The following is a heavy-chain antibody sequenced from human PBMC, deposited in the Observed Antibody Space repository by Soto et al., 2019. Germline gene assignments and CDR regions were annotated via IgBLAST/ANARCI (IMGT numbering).Heavy chain of an antibody. CDR1: GFTFSSYA. D-gene: IGHD3-22*01. V-gene: IGHV3-23*01. CDR2: ISGSGGST. J-gene: IGHJ4*02. CDR3: AKDEGITMIGGFPYYFDY. Sequence: GGSLRLSCAASGFTFSSYAMSWVRQAPGKGLEWVSAISGSGGSTYYADSVKGRFTISGDNSKNTLYLQMNSLRAEDTAVYYCAKDEGITMIGGFPYYFDYWGQGTLGTVSS.